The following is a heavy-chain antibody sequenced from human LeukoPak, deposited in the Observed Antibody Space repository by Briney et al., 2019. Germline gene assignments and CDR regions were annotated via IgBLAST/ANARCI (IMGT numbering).Heavy chain of an antibody. V-gene: IGHV3-15*01. CDR1: GFTFSNAL. CDR3: TTDAPYYYDSSGFDY. J-gene: IGHJ4*02. Sequence: PGGSLRLSCTASGFTFSNALMSWVRQAPGKGLEWVGRIKSKTDGGTTDYAAPVKGRFTISRDDSKNTLYLQMNSLKTEDTAVHYCTTDAPYYYDSSGFDYWGQGTLVTVSS. D-gene: IGHD3-22*01. CDR2: IKSKTDGGTT.